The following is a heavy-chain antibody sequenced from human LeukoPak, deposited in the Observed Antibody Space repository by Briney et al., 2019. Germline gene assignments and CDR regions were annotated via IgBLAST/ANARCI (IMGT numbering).Heavy chain of an antibody. J-gene: IGHJ5*02. CDR3: ARWGAGKGWFDP. Sequence: GESLKISCKASGYTFTTYWIGWVRQMPGKGLEWMGITWPGHSETKYSPSFQGQVTISADKSISTAYLQWSSLKASDTAMYYCARWGAGKGWFDPWGQGTLVTVSS. V-gene: IGHV5-51*01. CDR1: GYTFTTYW. D-gene: IGHD6-13*01. CDR2: TWPGHSET.